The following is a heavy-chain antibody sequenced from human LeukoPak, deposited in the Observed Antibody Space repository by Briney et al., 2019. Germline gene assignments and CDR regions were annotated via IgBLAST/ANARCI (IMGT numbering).Heavy chain of an antibody. J-gene: IGHJ5*02. D-gene: IGHD3-10*01. Sequence: ASVKASCKASGYSFTSYYIHWVRQAPGRGLEWMGIINPSGGSTTYALKFQGRVTMTSDTSTSTVYMELTSLRSEDTAVYFCARDPTKVPILTDYYGSGNLFDPWGQGTLVTVSS. V-gene: IGHV1-46*01. CDR2: INPSGGST. CDR1: GYSFTSYY. CDR3: ARDPTKVPILTDYYGSGNLFDP.